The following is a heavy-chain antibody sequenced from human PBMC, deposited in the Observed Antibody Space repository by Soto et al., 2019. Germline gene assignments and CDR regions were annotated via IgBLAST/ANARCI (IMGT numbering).Heavy chain of an antibody. CDR3: ARVAAAAGTTQNFDY. V-gene: IGHV1-69*02. J-gene: IGHJ4*02. CDR1: GGTFSSYT. Sequence: SVKVSCKASGGTFSSYTISWVRQAPGQGLEWMGRIIPILGIANYAQKFQGRVAITADKSTSTAYMELSSLRSEDTAVYYCARVAAAAGTTQNFDYWGQGTLVTVSS. D-gene: IGHD6-13*01. CDR2: IIPILGIA.